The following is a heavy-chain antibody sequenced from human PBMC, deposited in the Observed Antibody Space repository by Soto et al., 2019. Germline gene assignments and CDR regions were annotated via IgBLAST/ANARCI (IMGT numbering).Heavy chain of an antibody. V-gene: IGHV4-34*01. CDR3: ARATTDSSSWTDIYYYGMDV. Sequence: SETLSLTCVVYGGSFSGYYWSWIRQPPGKGLEWIGEINHSGSTNYNPSLKSRVTISVDTSKNQFSLKLSSVTAADTAVYYCARATTDSSSWTDIYYYGMDVWGQGPTVTVSS. CDR1: GGSFSGYY. D-gene: IGHD6-13*01. J-gene: IGHJ6*02. CDR2: INHSGST.